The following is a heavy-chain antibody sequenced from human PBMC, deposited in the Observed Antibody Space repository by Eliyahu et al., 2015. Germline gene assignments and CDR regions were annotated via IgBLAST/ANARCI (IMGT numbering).Heavy chain of an antibody. D-gene: IGHD1-26*01. V-gene: IGHV3-15*01. J-gene: IGHJ4*02. CDR3: STDPGRKAVGQG. Sequence: EVQLVESGGGLVKPGGSLRLSCAASGFTFSNAWMXWVRQAPGKGLEWVGRIKSKTDGGTTDYAAPVKGRFTISRDDSQNMLYLQMNSLKTEDTAVYYCSTDPGRKAVGQGWGQGTLVTVSS. CDR2: IKSKTDGGTT. CDR1: GFTFSNAW.